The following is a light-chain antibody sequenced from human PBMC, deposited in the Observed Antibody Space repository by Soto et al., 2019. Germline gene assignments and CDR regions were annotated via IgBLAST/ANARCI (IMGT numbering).Light chain of an antibody. CDR2: EVS. CDR3: CSYAGSSTFVV. V-gene: IGLV2-23*02. CDR1: SSDVGSYNL. J-gene: IGLJ2*01. Sequence: QSALTQPASVSGSPGQSITISCTGTSSDVGSYNLVSWYQQHPGKAPTLMIYEVSKRPSGVSNRFSGSKSGNTASLTISWLQAEDEADYYCCSYAGSSTFVVFGGGTKLTVL.